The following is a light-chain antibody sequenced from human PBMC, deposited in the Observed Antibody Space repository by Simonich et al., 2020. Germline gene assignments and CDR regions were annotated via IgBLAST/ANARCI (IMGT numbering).Light chain of an antibody. Sequence: EIVLTQSPGTLSLSPGERATLSCRASQSVSSSYLAWYQQKPGLAPRLLIYDASSRPTGIPDRFSGSGSGTDFTLTISRLEPEDFAVYYCQQYGSSPPLTFGGGTKVEIK. J-gene: IGKJ4*01. CDR3: QQYGSSPPLT. CDR1: QSVSSSY. V-gene: IGKV3D-20*01. CDR2: DAS.